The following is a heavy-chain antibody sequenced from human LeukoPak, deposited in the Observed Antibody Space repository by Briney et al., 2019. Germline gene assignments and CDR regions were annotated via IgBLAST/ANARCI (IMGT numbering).Heavy chain of an antibody. D-gene: IGHD5-24*01. V-gene: IGHV3-30*04. CDR3: ARDYEIEMVIDY. CDR1: GFTFSSYA. CDR2: ISYDGSNK. Sequence: GRSLRLSCAASGFTFSSYAMHWVRQAPGKGLEWVAVISYDGSNKYYADSVKGRFTISRDNSKNTLYLQMNSLRAEDTAVYYCARDYEIEMVIDYWGQGTLVTVSS. J-gene: IGHJ4*02.